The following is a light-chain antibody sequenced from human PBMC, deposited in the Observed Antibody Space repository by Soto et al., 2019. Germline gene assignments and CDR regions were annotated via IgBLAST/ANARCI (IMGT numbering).Light chain of an antibody. CDR1: HSVRSS. CDR2: GAS. Sequence: EIGMTQSPATLSVSPGEIATLSCRASHSVRSSLAWYQQKPGQAPRLLIHGASTRATGIPGRFSGSGSGTEFTLIISSLQSEDFAVYYCQQYNECPETFGHGTRVEIK. J-gene: IGKJ1*01. CDR3: QQYNECPET. V-gene: IGKV3-15*01.